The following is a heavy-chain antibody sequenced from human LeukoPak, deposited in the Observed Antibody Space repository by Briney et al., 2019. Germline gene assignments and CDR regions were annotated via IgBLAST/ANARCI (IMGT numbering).Heavy chain of an antibody. CDR3: AKDPGVGATNYYYYMDV. CDR1: GFTFDGYA. J-gene: IGHJ6*03. CDR2: ISWDGGST. V-gene: IGHV3-43D*03. D-gene: IGHD1-26*01. Sequence: QPGGSLRLSCAASGFTFDGYAMHWVRHAPGKGLEWVSLISWDGGSTYYADSVKGRFTISRDNSKNSLYLQMNSLRAEDTALYYCAKDPGVGATNYYYYMDVWGKGTTVTVSS.